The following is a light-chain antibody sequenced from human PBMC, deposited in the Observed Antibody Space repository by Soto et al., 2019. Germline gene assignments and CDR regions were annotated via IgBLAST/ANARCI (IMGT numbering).Light chain of an antibody. J-gene: IGLJ3*02. CDR1: SSNIGSHL. CDR3: ATWDASLQSWV. V-gene: IGLV1-44*01. Sequence: QSVLTQPPSVSGTPGQRVTISCSGSSSNIGSHLVNWYQQVPGTAPRLLIYTNNQRPSGVPDRFSDSKSGTSASLAISGLLSEDEAHYYCATWDASLQSWVFGGGTKLTVL. CDR2: TNN.